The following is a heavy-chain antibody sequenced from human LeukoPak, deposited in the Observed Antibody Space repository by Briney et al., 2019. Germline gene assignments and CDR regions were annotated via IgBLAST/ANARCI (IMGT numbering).Heavy chain of an antibody. V-gene: IGHV5-51*01. CDR2: IFPADCDI. J-gene: IGHJ6*02. CDR3: ARHGIQGCSGTRCFTSYYYYRMDV. Sequence: GEALQISFKGAGCGFIYYWIGWGRRRPGKGAGGRGIIFPADCDIKYHPSFQAPVTISLDKSIRTASLQWTSLKASDTAMYYCARHGIQGCSGTRCFTSYYYYRMDVWGQGTTVTVSS. D-gene: IGHD2-2*02. CDR1: GCGFIYYW.